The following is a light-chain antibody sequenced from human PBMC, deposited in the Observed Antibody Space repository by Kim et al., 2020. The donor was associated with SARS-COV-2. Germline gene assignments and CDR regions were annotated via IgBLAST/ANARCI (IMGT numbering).Light chain of an antibody. Sequence: SALTQPPSVSGSPGQSVTISCTGSSSDVGNHNRVSWYQQPPGTVPKLVLYEVTNRPSGVPDRFSGSKSGNTASLTISGLQAEDKADYYCCSYINNTFDVVFGGGTQLTVL. V-gene: IGLV2-18*02. CDR2: EVT. J-gene: IGLJ2*01. CDR3: CSYINNTFDVV. CDR1: SSDVGNHNR.